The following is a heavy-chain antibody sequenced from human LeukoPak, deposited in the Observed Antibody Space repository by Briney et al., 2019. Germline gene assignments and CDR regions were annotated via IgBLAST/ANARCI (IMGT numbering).Heavy chain of an antibody. J-gene: IGHJ4*02. Sequence: SETLSLTCTVSGGSISGSSYYWGWIRQPPGKGLEWIGSIYYSGSTYYNPSLKSRVTISVDAFKTQFSLKLSSVTAADTAVYYCARVIGYSSGWYTFDYWGQGTLVTVSS. CDR2: IYYSGST. CDR1: GGSISGSSYY. V-gene: IGHV4-39*01. D-gene: IGHD6-19*01. CDR3: ARVIGYSSGWYTFDY.